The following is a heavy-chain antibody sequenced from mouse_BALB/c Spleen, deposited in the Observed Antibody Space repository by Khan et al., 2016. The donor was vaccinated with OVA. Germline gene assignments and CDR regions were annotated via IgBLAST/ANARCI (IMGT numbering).Heavy chain of an antibody. CDR3: ARSTYRYAFAY. CDR1: GDSLTSGY. Sequence: EVQLQESGPSLVKPSQTLSLTCSVTGDSLTSGYWNWIRTFPGNKLEYMGYMIYSGSTYYNPSLQSRISITRHTSKNQYYLQLNSVTTEDTATYYCARSTYRYAFAYWGQGTLVTVSA. D-gene: IGHD2-14*01. CDR2: MIYSGST. V-gene: IGHV3-8*02. J-gene: IGHJ3*01.